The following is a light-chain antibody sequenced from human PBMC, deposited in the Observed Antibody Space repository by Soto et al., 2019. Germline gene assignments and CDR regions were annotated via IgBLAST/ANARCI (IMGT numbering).Light chain of an antibody. CDR3: QQYGTSPRT. J-gene: IGKJ1*01. V-gene: IGKV3-20*01. Sequence: EIVLTQSRGTLSLSPGEGATLSCRASQTISNNYLAWYQHKPGQAPRLLIYAASTRATGIPDRFSGSGSGADFTLTVNRLEPEDFAVYYCQQYGTSPRTFGQGTKVEI. CDR1: QTISNNY. CDR2: AAS.